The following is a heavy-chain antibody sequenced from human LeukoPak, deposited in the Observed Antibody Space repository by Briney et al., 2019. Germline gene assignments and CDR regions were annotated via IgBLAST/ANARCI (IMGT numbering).Heavy chain of an antibody. CDR1: GFTFSNAW. D-gene: IGHD2-2*01. V-gene: IGHV3-15*01. CDR2: IKSKTDGGTT. Sequence: GGSLRLSCAASGFTFSNAWMSWVRQAPGKGLEWVGRIKSKTDGGTTGYAAPVKGRFTISRDDSKNTLYLQMNSLKTEDTAVYYCTTVPCSSTSCFDYWGQGTLVTVSS. CDR3: TTVPCSSTSCFDY. J-gene: IGHJ4*02.